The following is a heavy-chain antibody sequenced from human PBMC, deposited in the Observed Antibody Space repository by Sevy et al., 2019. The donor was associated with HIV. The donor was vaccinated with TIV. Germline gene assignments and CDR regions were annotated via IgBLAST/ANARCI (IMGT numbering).Heavy chain of an antibody. CDR2: INHSGST. CDR1: GGSFSGYY. CDR3: ARRPAAKYYYYYYMDV. Sequence: SETLSLTCAVYGGSFSGYYWSWIRQPPGKGLEWIGEINHSGSTNYNPSLKSLVTISVDTSKNQFSLKLSSVTAADTAVYYCARRPAAKYYYYYYMDVWGKGTTVTVSS. J-gene: IGHJ6*03. V-gene: IGHV4-34*01. D-gene: IGHD2-2*01.